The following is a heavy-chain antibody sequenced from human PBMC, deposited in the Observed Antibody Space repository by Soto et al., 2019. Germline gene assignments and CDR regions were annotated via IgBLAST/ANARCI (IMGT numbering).Heavy chain of an antibody. CDR2: ISYDGSNK. CDR1: GFTFSSYA. CDR3: ARIRVVTAIQYYGMDV. J-gene: IGHJ6*02. D-gene: IGHD2-21*02. Sequence: QVQLVESGGGVVQPGRSLRLSCAASGFTFSSYAMHWVRQAPGKGLEWVAVISYDGSNKYYADSVKGRFTISRDNSKNTLYLQMNSLRAEDTAVYYCARIRVVTAIQYYGMDVWGQGTTVTVSS. V-gene: IGHV3-30-3*01.